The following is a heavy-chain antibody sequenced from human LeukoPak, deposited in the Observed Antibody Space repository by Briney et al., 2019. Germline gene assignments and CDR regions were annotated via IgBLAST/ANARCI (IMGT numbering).Heavy chain of an antibody. J-gene: IGHJ5*02. CDR3: GSERSGDYVYWDP. CDR2: INPNSGGT. V-gene: IGHV1-2*02. Sequence: ASVKVSCKASGYTFTGYYIHWVAHAPGQGLEWMGWINPNSGGTNYAQKFQGRVTMTRDTSISTAYMELSRLRSDDTAVYYCGSERSGDYVYWDPWGQGTLVTVSS. CDR1: GYTFTGYY. D-gene: IGHD4-17*01.